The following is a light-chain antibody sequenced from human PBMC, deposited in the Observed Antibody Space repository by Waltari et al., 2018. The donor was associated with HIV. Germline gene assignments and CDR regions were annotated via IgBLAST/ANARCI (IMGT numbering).Light chain of an antibody. V-gene: IGLV3-1*01. J-gene: IGLJ2*01. Sequence: SYDLTQPPSVSVSPGQTAAIPCSGRKLGDTYTSWYQRKAGQAPVLLIYQDVRRPSGISERFSGSGSGDTATLAIYGAQAGDEADYFCQAWASDTAVFGGGTTLTVL. CDR2: QDV. CDR1: KLGDTY. CDR3: QAWASDTAV.